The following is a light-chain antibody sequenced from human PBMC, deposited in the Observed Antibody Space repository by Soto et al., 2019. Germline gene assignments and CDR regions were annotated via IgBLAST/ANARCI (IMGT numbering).Light chain of an antibody. CDR1: QSISTY. CDR2: AAS. J-gene: IGKJ1*01. V-gene: IGKV1-39*01. Sequence: DIQMTQSPTSLSASVGDRVTISCRASQSISTYLSWYQQKPGKAPRLLIYAASTVQSGVPPRFSGSGSGTDFILTISSLRSEDIANYFCQQTYSAPPWTFGQGNKVEIK. CDR3: QQTYSAPPWT.